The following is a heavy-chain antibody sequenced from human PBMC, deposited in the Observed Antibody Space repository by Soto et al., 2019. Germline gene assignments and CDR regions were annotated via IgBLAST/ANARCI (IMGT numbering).Heavy chain of an antibody. CDR1: GFTVSSNY. D-gene: IGHD3-22*01. CDR3: AVLVAWAGTMRNTDASDI. J-gene: IGHJ3*02. Sequence: EVQLVESGGGLIQPGGSLRLSCAASGFTVSSNYMSWVRQAPGKGLEWVSVIYSGGSTYYADSVKGRFTISRDNSKNTLDLQMNSLRAEDTAVYYCAVLVAWAGTMRNTDASDIWRQGTMLTVSS. CDR2: IYSGGST. V-gene: IGHV3-53*01.